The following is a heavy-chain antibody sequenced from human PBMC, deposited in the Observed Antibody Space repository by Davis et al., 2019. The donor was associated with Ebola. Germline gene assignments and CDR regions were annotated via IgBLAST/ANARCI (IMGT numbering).Heavy chain of an antibody. V-gene: IGHV1-8*01. D-gene: IGHD3-10*01. Sequence: ASVKVSCKASGYTFTSYDIDWVRQATGQGLEWMGWMNPNSGNTGYAQKFQGRVTITADKSTSTAYMELRSLRSDDTAVYYCAREITMVRGGGWFDPWGQGTLVTVSS. CDR2: MNPNSGNT. CDR1: GYTFTSYD. J-gene: IGHJ5*02. CDR3: AREITMVRGGGWFDP.